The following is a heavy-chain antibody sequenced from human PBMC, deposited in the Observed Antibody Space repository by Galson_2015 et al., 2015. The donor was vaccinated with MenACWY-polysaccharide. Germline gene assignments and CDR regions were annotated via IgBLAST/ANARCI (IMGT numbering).Heavy chain of an antibody. V-gene: IGHV3-23*01. Sequence: SLRLSCAAAGFTFSSYAMSWVRQAPGKGLEWVSSMSGSGGSTYYGDSVKGRFTISRDNSKNTLYLQMNSLRAEDTAIYYCARLSGYAGRGPYYSDYSVQGTLVTVSS. CDR2: MSGSGGST. J-gene: IGHJ4*02. CDR1: GFTFSSYA. CDR3: ARLSGYAGRGPYYSDY. D-gene: IGHD5-12*01.